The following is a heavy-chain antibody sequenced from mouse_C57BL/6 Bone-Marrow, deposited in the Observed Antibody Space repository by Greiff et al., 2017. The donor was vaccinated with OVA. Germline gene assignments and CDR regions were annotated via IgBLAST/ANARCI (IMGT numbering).Heavy chain of an antibody. D-gene: IGHD2-13*01. V-gene: IGHV1-58*01. Sequence: VQLKQSGAELVRPGSSVKMSCKTSGYTFTSYGINWVKQRPGQGLEWIGYIYFGDGYTEYNEKFKGKATLTADTSSSTAYMQLSSLTSEDSAVDYCARYGDCGRSYWGQGTLVTVSA. CDR2: IYFGDGYT. CDR1: GYTFTSYG. CDR3: ARYGDCGRSY. J-gene: IGHJ3*01.